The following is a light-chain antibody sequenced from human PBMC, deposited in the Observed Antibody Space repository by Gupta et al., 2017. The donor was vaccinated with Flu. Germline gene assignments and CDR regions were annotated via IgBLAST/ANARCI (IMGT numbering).Light chain of an antibody. CDR1: QSVSSYY. CDR2: GAL. CDR3: LQDGDSPWT. J-gene: IGKJ1*01. V-gene: IGKV3-20*01. Sequence: EIVLTQSPGTLSLSPGERATLSCRASQSVSSYYLAWYQQKPGQAPRLLIYGALRRTTGIPDRCRGNGSGTECTLTSSRLEPEDCAVYYCLQDGDSPWTFGQGTRVDMK.